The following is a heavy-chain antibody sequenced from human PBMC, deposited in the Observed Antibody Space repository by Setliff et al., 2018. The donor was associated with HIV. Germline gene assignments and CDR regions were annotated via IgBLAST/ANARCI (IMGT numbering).Heavy chain of an antibody. D-gene: IGHD2-21*02. CDR1: GFTFSRYG. J-gene: IGHJ4*02. Sequence: GGSLRLSCAASGFTFSRYGMHWVRQAPGKGLEWVAFISYDGSKKYYADSVKGRFTISRDNSKNTLYLQMNSLRAEDTAVYYCARDQRYCGGDCYSQPFDYWGQGTLVTVSS. V-gene: IGHV3-30*03. CDR2: ISYDGSKK. CDR3: ARDQRYCGGDCYSQPFDY.